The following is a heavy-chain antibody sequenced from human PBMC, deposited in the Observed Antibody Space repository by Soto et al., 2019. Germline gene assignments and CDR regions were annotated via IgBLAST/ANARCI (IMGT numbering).Heavy chain of an antibody. D-gene: IGHD3-10*01. CDR1: GFTFSSYA. Sequence: EVQLLESGGGLVQPGGSLRLSCAASGFTFSSYAMSWVRQAPGKGLEWVSAISGSGGSTYYADSVKGRFTISRDNSKNTLYLQMTSLRAEDSAVYYCAKRPHYYGSGSYGFAYWGQGTLVTVSS. CDR3: AKRPHYYGSGSYGFAY. V-gene: IGHV3-23*01. CDR2: ISGSGGST. J-gene: IGHJ4*02.